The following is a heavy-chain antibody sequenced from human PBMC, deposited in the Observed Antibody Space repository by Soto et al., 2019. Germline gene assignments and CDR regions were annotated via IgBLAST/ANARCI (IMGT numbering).Heavy chain of an antibody. J-gene: IGHJ5*02. V-gene: IGHV3-21*01. D-gene: IGHD6-13*01. CDR2: ISSSSSYI. CDR1: GFTFSSYS. CDR3: ARDRSSSRRNWFDP. Sequence: LRLSCAASGFTFSSYSMNWVRQAPGKGLEWVSSISSSSSYIYYADSVKGRFTISRDNAKNSLYLQMNGLRAEDTAVYYCARDRSSSRRNWFDPWGQGTLVTVSS.